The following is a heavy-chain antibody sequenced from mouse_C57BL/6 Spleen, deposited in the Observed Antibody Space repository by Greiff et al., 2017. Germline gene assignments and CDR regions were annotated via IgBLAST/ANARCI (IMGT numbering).Heavy chain of an antibody. D-gene: IGHD1-1*01. CDR2: ILPGSGST. CDR1: GYTFTGYW. Sequence: VKLMESGAELMKPGASVKLSCKATGYTFTGYWIEWVKQRPGHGLEWIGEILPGSGSTNYNEKFKGKATFTADTSSNTAYMQLSSLTTEDSAIYYCARKEFITTVVAEEAWFAYWGQGTLVTVSA. V-gene: IGHV1-9*01. J-gene: IGHJ3*01. CDR3: ARKEFITTVVAEEAWFAY.